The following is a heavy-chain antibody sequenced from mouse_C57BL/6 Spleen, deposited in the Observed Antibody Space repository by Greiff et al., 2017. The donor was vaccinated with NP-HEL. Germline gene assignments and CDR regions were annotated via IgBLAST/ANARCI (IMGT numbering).Heavy chain of an antibody. CDR3: TGTGRGYFDY. CDR1: GFTFSNYW. D-gene: IGHD4-1*01. V-gene: IGHV6-3*01. J-gene: IGHJ2*01. CDR2: IRLKSDNYAT. Sequence: EVMLVESGGGLVQPGGSMKLSCVASGFTFSNYWMNWVRQSPEKGLEWVAQIRLKSDNYATHYAESVKGRFTISSDDSKSSVYLQKNNLRAEDTGIYYCTGTGRGYFDYWGQGTTLTVSS.